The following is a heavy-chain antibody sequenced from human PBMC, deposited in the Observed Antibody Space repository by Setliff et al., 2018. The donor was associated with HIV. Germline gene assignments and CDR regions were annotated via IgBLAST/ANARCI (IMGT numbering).Heavy chain of an antibody. CDR2: INPNSGGT. D-gene: IGHD1-26*01. J-gene: IGHJ3*02. CDR3: ARGTRVGANDAFDI. Sequence: ASVKVSCKASGYTFTGYYMHWVRQAPGQGLEWMGRINPNSGGTKYAQKFQGRVTMTRDTSISTAYMELSRLRSDDTAVYYCARGTRVGANDAFDIWGQGTMV. V-gene: IGHV1-2*06. CDR1: GYTFTGYY.